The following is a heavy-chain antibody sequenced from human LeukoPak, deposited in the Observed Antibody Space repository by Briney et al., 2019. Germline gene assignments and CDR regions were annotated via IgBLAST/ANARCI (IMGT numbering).Heavy chain of an antibody. Sequence: PGGSLRLSCAASGFTFSDYYMTWIRHAPGKGLEWVSYISSGDNTIYYADSVKGRFTISRDNARNSLSLQMNSLRAEDTAVYYCATEGRYCTTTSCSWAGAFDFWGQGTVVTVSS. V-gene: IGHV3-11*01. CDR1: GFTFSDYY. J-gene: IGHJ3*01. CDR3: ATEGRYCTTTSCSWAGAFDF. D-gene: IGHD2-2*01. CDR2: ISSGDNTI.